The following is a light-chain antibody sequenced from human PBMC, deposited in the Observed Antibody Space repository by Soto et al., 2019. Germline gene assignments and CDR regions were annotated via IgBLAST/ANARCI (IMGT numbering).Light chain of an antibody. J-gene: IGKJ1*01. CDR2: AAS. CDR1: QTISNY. V-gene: IGKV1-39*01. Sequence: DIQITQSPSSLSLSVGDGVTITCRASQTISNYLNWYQQKPGRAPRLLIHAASTLQSGVPSRFSGSGSGTELTLTISSLQPDDFATYYCQQYNNWPPWTFGQGTKVDIK. CDR3: QQYNNWPPWT.